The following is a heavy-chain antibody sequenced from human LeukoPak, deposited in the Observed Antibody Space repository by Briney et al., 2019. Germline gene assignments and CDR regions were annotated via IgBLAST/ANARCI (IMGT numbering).Heavy chain of an antibody. CDR3: ARDVELATINWFDP. CDR2: IYSGGTT. D-gene: IGHD5-24*01. J-gene: IGHJ5*02. CDR1: GFTVSTNY. Sequence: PGGSLRLSCAASGFTVSTNYMSWVRQAPGKGLEWVSVIYSGGTTHYADPVKGRFTISRDNSKNTLYLQMNSLRAEDTAIYYCARDVELATINWFDPWGQGALVTVSS. V-gene: IGHV3-66*01.